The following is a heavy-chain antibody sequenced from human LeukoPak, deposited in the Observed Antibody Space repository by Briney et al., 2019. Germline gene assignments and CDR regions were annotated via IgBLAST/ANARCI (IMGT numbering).Heavy chain of an antibody. CDR1: GFSLSTSGVG. Sequence: SGPTLVKPTQTLTLTCTFSGFSLSTSGVGVGWIRQPPGKALEWLALIYWDDDKRYSPSLKSRLTITKDTSKNQVVLTMTNMDPVDTATYYCALVKWAVAYYYFDYWGQGTLVTVSS. V-gene: IGHV2-5*02. CDR2: IYWDDDK. J-gene: IGHJ4*02. D-gene: IGHD6-19*01. CDR3: ALVKWAVAYYYFDY.